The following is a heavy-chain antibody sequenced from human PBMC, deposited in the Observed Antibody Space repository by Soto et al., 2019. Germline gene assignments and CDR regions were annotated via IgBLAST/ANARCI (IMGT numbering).Heavy chain of an antibody. CDR3: ARDWRDSVTYHVFDI. CDR1: GYSISSGYF. D-gene: IGHD1-26*01. V-gene: IGHV4-38-2*02. CDR2: IHHSGRA. J-gene: IGHJ3*02. Sequence: SETLSLTCGVSGYSISSGYFWGWIRQPPGKGLGWIGSIHHSGRAYYNQSLKSRVTISVDTSKKKFSLELTSVTAADTAVYYCARDWRDSVTYHVFDIWGRGTMVTV.